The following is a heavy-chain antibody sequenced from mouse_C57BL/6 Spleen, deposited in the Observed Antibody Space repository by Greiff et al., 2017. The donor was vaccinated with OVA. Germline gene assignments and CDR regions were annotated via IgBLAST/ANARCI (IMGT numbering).Heavy chain of an antibody. V-gene: IGHV1-52*01. CDR3: ARSDNYYAMDY. CDR1: GYTFTSYW. Sequence: VQLKQPGAELVRPGSSVKLSCKASGYTFTSYWMHWVKQRPIQGLEWIGNIDPSDSETHYNQKFKDKATLTVDKSSSTAYMQLSSLTSEDSAVYYCARSDNYYAMDYWGQGTSVTVSS. J-gene: IGHJ4*01. CDR2: IDPSDSET.